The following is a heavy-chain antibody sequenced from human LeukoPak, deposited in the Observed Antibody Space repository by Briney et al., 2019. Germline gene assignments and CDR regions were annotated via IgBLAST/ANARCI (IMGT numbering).Heavy chain of an antibody. CDR3: ARERYSGSSSGTYYYGMDV. J-gene: IGHJ6*02. CDR1: GFTFSDYY. D-gene: IGHD1-26*01. CDR2: INPNSGGT. V-gene: IGHV1-2*02. Sequence: VASVTVSCKASGFTFSDYYMHWVRQAPGQGLEWMGWINPNSGGTNYAQKFQGRVTMTRDTSISTAYMELSRLRSDDTAVYYCARERYSGSSSGTYYYGMDVWGQGTTVTVSS.